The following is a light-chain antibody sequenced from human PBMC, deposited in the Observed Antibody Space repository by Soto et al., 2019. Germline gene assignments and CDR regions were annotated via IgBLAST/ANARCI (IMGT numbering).Light chain of an antibody. CDR3: GSYTSSSSWV. J-gene: IGLJ3*02. CDR1: SSDVGTYNS. CDR2: DVS. Sequence: QSVLTQPASASGSPGQSITVSCTGSSSDVGTYNSVSWYQQHPGKAPKLIIYDVSNRPSGVSNRFSGSKSGNTASLTISGLQTEDEADYYCGSYTSSSSWVFGGGTQLTVL. V-gene: IGLV2-14*03.